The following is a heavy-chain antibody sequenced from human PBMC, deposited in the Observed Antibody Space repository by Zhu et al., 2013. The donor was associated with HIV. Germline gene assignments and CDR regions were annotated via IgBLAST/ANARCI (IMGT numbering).Heavy chain of an antibody. J-gene: IGHJ6*02. Sequence: QVQLVQSGAEVKKPGASVKVSCKASGYTFTTYYMHWVRQAPGQGLEWMGIINPRSGTTDYAQKFQGRVTMTRDTSTSTVYMELSSLRSDDTAVYYCAADRTGPSESSRYYYYYAMDVWGQGTTVTVSS. V-gene: IGHV1-46*01. CDR3: AADRTGPSESSRYYYYYAMDV. CDR1: GYTFTTYY. CDR2: INPRSGTT. D-gene: IGHD1-1*01.